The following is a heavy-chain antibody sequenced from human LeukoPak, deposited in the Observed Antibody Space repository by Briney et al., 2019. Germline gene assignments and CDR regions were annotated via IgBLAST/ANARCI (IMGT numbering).Heavy chain of an antibody. CDR2: IYSGGST. Sequence: GGSLRLSCAASGFTVSSDYMSWVRQAPGKGLEWVSVIYSGGSTDYADSVKGRFTISRDNSKNTMYLQMNSLRAEDTAVYYCARVLSGSYYDYWGQGTLVTVSS. D-gene: IGHD1-26*01. CDR1: GFTVSSDY. V-gene: IGHV3-66*01. J-gene: IGHJ4*02. CDR3: ARVLSGSYYDY.